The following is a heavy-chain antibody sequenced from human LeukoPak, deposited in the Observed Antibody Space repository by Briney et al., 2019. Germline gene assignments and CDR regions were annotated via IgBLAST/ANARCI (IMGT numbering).Heavy chain of an antibody. V-gene: IGHV3-53*01. J-gene: IGHJ4*02. Sequence: GGSLRLSYVVSGFTVSSSYMSWVRQAPGKGLEWVSIIYSGVGTYYADSVKGRFTISRDNSKNTLYLQMNSLRAEDTAVYYCARVYGDPSYYFDYWGQGTLVTVSS. D-gene: IGHD4-17*01. CDR3: ARVYGDPSYYFDY. CDR1: GFTVSSSY. CDR2: IYSGVGT.